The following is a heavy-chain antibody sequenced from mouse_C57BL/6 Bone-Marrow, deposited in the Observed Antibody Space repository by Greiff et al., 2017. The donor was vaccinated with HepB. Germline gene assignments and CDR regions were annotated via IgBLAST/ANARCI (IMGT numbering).Heavy chain of an antibody. CDR3: AREDGYYDY. CDR1: GYTFTSYW. D-gene: IGHD2-3*01. Sequence: QVHVKQSGAELVKPGASVKMSCKASGYTFTSYWITWVKQRPGQGLEWIGDIYPGSGSTNYNEKFKSKATLTVDTSSSTAYMQLSSLTSEDSAVSYCAREDGYYDYWGQGTTLTVSS. V-gene: IGHV1-55*01. CDR2: IYPGSGST. J-gene: IGHJ2*01.